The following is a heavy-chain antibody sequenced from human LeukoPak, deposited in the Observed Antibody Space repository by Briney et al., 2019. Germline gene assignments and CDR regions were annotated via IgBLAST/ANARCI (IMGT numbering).Heavy chain of an antibody. J-gene: IGHJ3*02. CDR3: AKGYSSSSTDAFDI. D-gene: IGHD6-13*01. CDR1: GFTFSGSA. V-gene: IGHV3-30*04. Sequence: GGSLRLSCAASGFTFSGSAMHWVRQAPGKGLEWVAVISYDGSNKYYADSVKGRFTISRDNSKNTLYLQMNSLRAEDTAVYYCAKGYSSSSTDAFDIWGQGTMATASS. CDR2: ISYDGSNK.